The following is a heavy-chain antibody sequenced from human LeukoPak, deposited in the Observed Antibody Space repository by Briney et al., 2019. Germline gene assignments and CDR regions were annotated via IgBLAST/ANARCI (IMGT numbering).Heavy chain of an antibody. D-gene: IGHD3-3*01. J-gene: IGHJ5*02. Sequence: SETLSLTCTVSGGSINNYFWSWIRQPPGEGLEWLGYVYYSGSTRYSTSLKSRVTISLDTSKNQFSLKPSSATAADTAVYFCVRHLMTIFGVVIKPGPFDPWGQGTLVTVSS. CDR1: GGSINNYF. CDR2: VYYSGST. CDR3: VRHLMTIFGVVIKPGPFDP. V-gene: IGHV4-59*08.